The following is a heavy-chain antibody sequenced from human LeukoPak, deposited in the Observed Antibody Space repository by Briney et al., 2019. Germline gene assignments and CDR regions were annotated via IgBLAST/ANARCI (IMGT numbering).Heavy chain of an antibody. J-gene: IGHJ6*03. CDR1: GFTFSNYG. V-gene: IGHV3-23*01. CDR2: ISGSGGRT. D-gene: IGHD3-3*01. Sequence: GGSLRLSCAVSGFTFSNYGMSWVRQAPGKGLEWVSTISGSGGRTYYADSVKGRFTISRDNSKNTLYLQMNSLRAEDTALYYCAKDTKRYYYYMDVWGKGTTVTVSS. CDR3: AKDTKRYYYYMDV.